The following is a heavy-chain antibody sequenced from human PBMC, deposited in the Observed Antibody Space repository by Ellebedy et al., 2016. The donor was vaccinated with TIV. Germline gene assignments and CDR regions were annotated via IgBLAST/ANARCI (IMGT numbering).Heavy chain of an antibody. CDR2: IYSGGST. V-gene: IGHV3-66*01. CDR1: GFTVSSNY. J-gene: IGHJ4*02. CDR3: ARGSGYVYTGDY. D-gene: IGHD5-12*01. Sequence: GESLKISCAASGFTVSSNYMSWVRQAPGKGLEWVSVIYSGGSTYYADSVKGRFTISRDNSKNTLYLQMNSLRAEDTAVYYCARGSGYVYTGDYWGQGTLVTVSS.